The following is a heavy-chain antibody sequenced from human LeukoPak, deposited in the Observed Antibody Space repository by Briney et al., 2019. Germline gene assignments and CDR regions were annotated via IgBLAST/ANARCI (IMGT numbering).Heavy chain of an antibody. Sequence: HPGGSLRLSCAASGFTFSNYPMHWVRQAPGKGLEWVAVIWYDGTNKYYADSVGGRFTISRNNSNNTLYLQINSLRAEDTAVYYCARSTWCGGDCYPDYWGQGTLVTVSS. CDR2: IWYDGTNK. J-gene: IGHJ4*02. CDR1: GFTFSNYP. D-gene: IGHD2-21*02. CDR3: ARSTWCGGDCYPDY. V-gene: IGHV3-33*08.